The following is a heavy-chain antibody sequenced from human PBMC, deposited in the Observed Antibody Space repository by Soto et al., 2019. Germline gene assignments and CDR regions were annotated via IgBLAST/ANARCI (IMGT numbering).Heavy chain of an antibody. Sequence: PSETLSLTCTVSCGSINIDHYHLTWIRPTPGKGLEWIGYIHYTGSISYNPSLQSRLTISVDTSKNQFSLKLTSVTAADTAVYFCAREDDGGDRDYYGLDVWGQGTTVTVSS. V-gene: IGHV4-30-4*01. CDR1: CGSINIDHYH. CDR2: IHYTGSI. J-gene: IGHJ6*02. CDR3: AREDDGGDRDYYGLDV. D-gene: IGHD2-21*02.